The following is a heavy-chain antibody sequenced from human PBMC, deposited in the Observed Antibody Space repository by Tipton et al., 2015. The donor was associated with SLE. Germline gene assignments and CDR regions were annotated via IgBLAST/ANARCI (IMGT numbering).Heavy chain of an antibody. CDR3: ARWTTVVTPGAFDI. D-gene: IGHD4-23*01. CDR1: GGSFSGYY. J-gene: IGHJ3*02. Sequence: TLSLTCAVYGGSFSGYYWSWIRQPPGKGLEWIGEINHSGSANYNPSLKSRVTISVDTSKNQFSLKLSSVTAADTAVYYCARWTTVVTPGAFDIWGQGTMVTVSS. V-gene: IGHV4-34*01. CDR2: INHSGSA.